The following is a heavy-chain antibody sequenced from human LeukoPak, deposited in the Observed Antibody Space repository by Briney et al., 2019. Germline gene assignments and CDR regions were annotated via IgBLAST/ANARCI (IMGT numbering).Heavy chain of an antibody. CDR1: GGSIRTYSYY. V-gene: IGHV4-39*07. J-gene: IGHJ2*01. CDR3: ARAFKVPSWYFDL. CDR2: IYYTGTS. Sequence: SETLSLTCTVSGGSIRTYSYYWGWIRQPPGKGLEWIGSIYYTGTSYYTPSLKSRVTISLDTSKNQFSLKLSSVTAADTAVYYCARAFKVPSWYFDLWGRGTLVTVSS.